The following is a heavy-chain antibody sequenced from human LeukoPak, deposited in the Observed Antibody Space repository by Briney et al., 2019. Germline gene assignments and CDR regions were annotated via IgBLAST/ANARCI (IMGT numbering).Heavy chain of an antibody. CDR2: IKQDGSEK. CDR1: GFTSKTYW. CDR3: AGGGS. J-gene: IGHJ5*02. V-gene: IGHV3-7*04. Sequence: PGGSLRLSCAASGFTSKTYWLNWARQAPGKGLEWVANIKQDGSEKYYVDSVKGRFTISTDIAKRSLYLQMNSLRAEDTAVDYCAGGGSWGQGTLVTVSS.